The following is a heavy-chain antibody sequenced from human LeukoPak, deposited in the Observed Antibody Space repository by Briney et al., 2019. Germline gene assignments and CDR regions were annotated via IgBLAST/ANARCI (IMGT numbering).Heavy chain of an antibody. CDR1: GYTFTSYG. D-gene: IGHD3-9*01. J-gene: IGHJ4*02. V-gene: IGHV1-18*01. CDR2: ISAYNGNT. CDR3: ARAGYHYDILTGYYEADY. Sequence: GASVKVSCKASGYTFTSYGISWVRQAPGQGLEWMGWISAYNGNTSYAQKLQGRVTMTTDTSTSTAYMELRSLRSDDTAVYYCARAGYHYDILTGYYEADYWGQGTLVTVSS.